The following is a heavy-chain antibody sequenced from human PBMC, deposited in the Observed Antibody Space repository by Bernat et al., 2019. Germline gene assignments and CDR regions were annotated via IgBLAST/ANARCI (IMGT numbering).Heavy chain of an antibody. CDR2: IRGSGGSK. CDR1: GFTFSSYA. CDR3: AKDLLVGAHLRSGMDV. D-gene: IGHD1-26*01. Sequence: EVQLLESGGGLVQPGGSLRLSCAASGFTFSSYAMSWVRQAPGKGLEWVSAIRGSGGSKYYADSVKGRFTISRDNSKNTLYLQMNSLRAEDTAVYYCAKDLLVGAHLRSGMDVWGQGTTVTVSS. V-gene: IGHV3-23*01. J-gene: IGHJ6*02.